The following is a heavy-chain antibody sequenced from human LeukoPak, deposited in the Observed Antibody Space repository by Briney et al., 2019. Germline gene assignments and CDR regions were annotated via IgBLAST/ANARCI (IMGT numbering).Heavy chain of an antibody. V-gene: IGHV3-21*01. J-gene: IGHJ5*02. CDR3: ARISVAYCGGDCYSGFDP. CDR2: ISSSSSYI. D-gene: IGHD2-21*02. Sequence: GGSLRLSCAASGFTFSSYSMNWDRQAPGKVLEWVSSISSSSSYIYYADSATGRFTISRDNAKNSLYMQMNSLRAEDTAVYYCARISVAYCGGDCYSGFDPWGQGTLVTVSS. CDR1: GFTFSSYS.